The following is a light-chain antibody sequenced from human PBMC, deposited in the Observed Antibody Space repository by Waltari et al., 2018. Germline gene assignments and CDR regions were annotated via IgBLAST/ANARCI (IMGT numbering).Light chain of an antibody. CDR2: DVN. CDR1: SSDIGAYNF. CDR3: SSYTTGSTRYV. V-gene: IGLV2-14*03. Sequence: QSALTQPASVSGSPGQSITISCTGTSSDIGAYNFVSWYQKHPGKAPKVMIYDVNNRPSGVSSRFSGSKSGNTASLTISGLPAEDEADYYCSSYTTGSTRYVFGSGTKVTVL. J-gene: IGLJ1*01.